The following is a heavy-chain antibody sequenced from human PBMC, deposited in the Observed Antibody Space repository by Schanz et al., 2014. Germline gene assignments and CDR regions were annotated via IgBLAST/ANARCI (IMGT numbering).Heavy chain of an antibody. Sequence: QLQLVQSGAEVKKPGASVKVSCKASGYSFTGYYMNWVRQAPEQGLEWVGWISGANGNPKSARALQDRLTITIDTSTSTAFLELRNLRSDDTAVYYCARGYVLEPAVYYDPWGQGTLVTVSS. D-gene: IGHD2-2*01. CDR3: ARGYVLEPAVYYDP. V-gene: IGHV1-18*04. CDR2: ISGANGNP. CDR1: GYSFTGYY. J-gene: IGHJ5*02.